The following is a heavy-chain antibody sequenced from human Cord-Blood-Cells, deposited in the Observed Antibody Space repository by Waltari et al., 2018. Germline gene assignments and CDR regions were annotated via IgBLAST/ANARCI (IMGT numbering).Heavy chain of an antibody. D-gene: IGHD6-6*01. CDR1: GFTFSSYW. V-gene: IGHV3-74*01. CDR2: IKSYGIST. J-gene: IGHJ4*02. CDR3: ARDDSSSPFDY. Sequence: EVQLVESGGGLVQPGGSLRLSCAASGFTFSSYWMHWVRQAPGKGLVWGSRIKSYGISTSYADSVKGRFTISRDNAKNTLYLQMNSLRAEDTAVYYCARDDSSSPFDYWGQGTLVTVSS.